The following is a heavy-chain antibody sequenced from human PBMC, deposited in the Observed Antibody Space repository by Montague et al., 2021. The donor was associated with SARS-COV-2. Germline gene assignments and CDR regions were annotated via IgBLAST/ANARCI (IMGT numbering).Heavy chain of an antibody. CDR3: ARGDYYDSTGYYDY. Sequence: SETLSLTCTVSGGSISSYYWSWIRQPPGGGLEWIGYIYYSGSTNYNPSLKSRVTISVDTSKNQFSLKVRSVTAADTAVYYCARGDYYDSTGYYDYWGPGTLVTVSS. D-gene: IGHD3-22*01. CDR1: GGSISSYY. CDR2: IYYSGST. J-gene: IGHJ4*01. V-gene: IGHV4-59*01.